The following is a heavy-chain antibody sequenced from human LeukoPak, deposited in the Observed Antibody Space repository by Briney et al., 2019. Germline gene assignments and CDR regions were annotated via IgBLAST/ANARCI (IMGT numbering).Heavy chain of an antibody. V-gene: IGHV3-48*01. Sequence: GGSLRLSCAASGFTFSSYSMNWVRQAPGKGLEWVSYINSSSSTIYYADSVKGRLAMSRDNDNSSLYLQMSSLRAEETAVYYCARMGGDSVVVPAAFFDYWGQGTLVTVSS. D-gene: IGHD2-2*01. CDR3: ARMGGDSVVVPAAFFDY. CDR1: GFTFSSYS. CDR2: INSSSSTI. J-gene: IGHJ4*02.